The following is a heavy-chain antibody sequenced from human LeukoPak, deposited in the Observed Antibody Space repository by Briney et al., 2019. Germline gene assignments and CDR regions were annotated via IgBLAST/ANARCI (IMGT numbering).Heavy chain of an antibody. CDR1: GGSISSYY. J-gene: IGHJ4*02. Sequence: SETLSLTCIVSGGSISSYYWSWIRQPPGRGLEWIGYIYYSGSTNYNPSLKSRVTISVDTSKNQFSLKLSSVTAADTAVYYCARLDSSGWHSYFDFWGQGTLVTVSS. D-gene: IGHD6-19*01. V-gene: IGHV4-59*08. CDR3: ARLDSSGWHSYFDF. CDR2: IYYSGST.